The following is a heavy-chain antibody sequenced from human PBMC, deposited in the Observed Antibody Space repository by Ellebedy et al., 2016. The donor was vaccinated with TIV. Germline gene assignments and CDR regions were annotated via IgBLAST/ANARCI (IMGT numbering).Heavy chain of an antibody. CDR3: AKGKKDDSSGYYYSDY. Sequence: GESLKISCAASGFTFSSYGMHWVRQTPGKGLEWVALIRYDGTNKYYADSVKGRFTISRDNSKNTVYLQMNSLRAEDTAVYYCAKGKKDDSSGYYYSDYWGQGTLVTVSS. CDR2: IRYDGTNK. CDR1: GFTFSSYG. J-gene: IGHJ4*02. V-gene: IGHV3-30*02. D-gene: IGHD3-22*01.